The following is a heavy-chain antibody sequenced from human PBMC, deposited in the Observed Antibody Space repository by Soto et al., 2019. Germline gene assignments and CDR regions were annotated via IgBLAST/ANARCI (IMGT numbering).Heavy chain of an antibody. CDR3: AKTDGYSL. CDR2: ISYDGSNK. V-gene: IGHV3-30*18. Sequence: QVQLVESGGGVVQPGRSLRLSCAASGFTFSSYGMHWVRQAPGKGLEWVAVISYDGSNKYYADSVKGRFTISRDNSKNTRYLQMNTLRAEGTGVYYFAKTDGYSLWGQGTLVTVSS. CDR1: GFTFSSYG. D-gene: IGHD5-18*01. J-gene: IGHJ4*02.